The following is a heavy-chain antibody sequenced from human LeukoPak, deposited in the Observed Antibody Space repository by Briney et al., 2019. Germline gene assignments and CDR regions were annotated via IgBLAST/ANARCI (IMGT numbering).Heavy chain of an antibody. CDR3: ARVRYSSGWRWFDP. CDR2: ISSSSSYI. Sequence: GGSLRLSCAASGFTFSSYSMNWVRQAPGKGLEWVSSISSSSSYIYYADSVKGRFTISRDNAKNSLYLQMNSLRAEDTAVYYCARVRYSSGWRWFDPWGQGTLVTVSS. D-gene: IGHD6-19*01. CDR1: GFTFSSYS. J-gene: IGHJ5*02. V-gene: IGHV3-21*01.